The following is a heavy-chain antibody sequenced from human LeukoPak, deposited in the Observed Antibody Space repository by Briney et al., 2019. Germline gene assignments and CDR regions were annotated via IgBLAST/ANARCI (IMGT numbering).Heavy chain of an antibody. CDR1: GGSFSGYY. J-gene: IGHJ3*02. Sequence: SETLSLTCAVYGGSFSGYYWSWIRQPPGKGLEWIGEINHSGSTNYNPSLKSRVTISVDTSKNQFSLKLSSLTAADTAVYYCARLSTTVNPNAFDIWGQGTMVTASS. CDR2: INHSGST. D-gene: IGHD4-17*01. V-gene: IGHV4-34*01. CDR3: ARLSTTVNPNAFDI.